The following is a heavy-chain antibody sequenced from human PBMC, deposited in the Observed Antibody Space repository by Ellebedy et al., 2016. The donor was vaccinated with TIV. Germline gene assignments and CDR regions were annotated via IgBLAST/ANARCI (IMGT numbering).Heavy chain of an antibody. D-gene: IGHD3-3*01. CDR1: GDSINSGDYY. CDR3: ARETDFWSDSSYFDY. J-gene: IGHJ4*02. Sequence: SETLSLXXTVSGDSINSGDYYWSWIRQPPGKGLEWIGYIYYTGTTYYNPSLKGRITISVDTSKNQFSLRLSSVTAADTAVYFCARETDFWSDSSYFDYWGQGILVTISS. CDR2: IYYTGTT. V-gene: IGHV4-30-4*01.